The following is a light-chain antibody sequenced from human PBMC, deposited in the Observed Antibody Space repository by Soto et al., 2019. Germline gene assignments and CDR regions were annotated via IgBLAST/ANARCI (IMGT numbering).Light chain of an antibody. J-gene: IGKJ4*01. CDR3: QQSYSSPVT. V-gene: IGKV1-39*01. CDR2: VAS. CDR1: QSISTY. Sequence: DIQMTQSQSSLSVSIGDRVTITCRASQSISTYLNWYEQKPGKAPNLLIYVASTLQSGVPSRFSGGGSGTYFTLTISGLQPEDFCSYYCQQSYSSPVTFGGGTKVDIK.